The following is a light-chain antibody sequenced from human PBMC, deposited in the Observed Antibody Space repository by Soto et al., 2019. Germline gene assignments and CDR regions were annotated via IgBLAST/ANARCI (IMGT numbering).Light chain of an antibody. Sequence: NFMLTQPHSVSESPGKTVTISCTRSSGSIATNYVQWYQQRPGSAPTTVIYEDDQRPSGVPDRFSGSIDSSSNSASLTISGLMTEDEADYYCQSYHNSNYRVFGGGTQLTVL. J-gene: IGLJ3*02. CDR1: SGSIATNY. CDR3: QSYHNSNYRV. CDR2: EDD. V-gene: IGLV6-57*04.